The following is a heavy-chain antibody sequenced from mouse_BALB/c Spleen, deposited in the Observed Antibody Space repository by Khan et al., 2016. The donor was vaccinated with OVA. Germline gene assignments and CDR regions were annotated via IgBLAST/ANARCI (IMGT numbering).Heavy chain of an antibody. CDR3: ARSYYYGSSTWFAY. D-gene: IGHD1-1*01. J-gene: IGHJ3*01. CDR2: IDPSDSHT. V-gene: IGHV1-69*02. CDR1: GYTFSSYW. Sequence: QVQLKQSGAELVKPGASVKLSCKASGYTFSSYWMHWVKQRPGQGLEWIGEIDPSDSHTNYNQKFKGKATLNVAKSSSTAYMHLSSLTSEDSAVYYCARSYYYGSSTWFAYWGQGTLVTVSA.